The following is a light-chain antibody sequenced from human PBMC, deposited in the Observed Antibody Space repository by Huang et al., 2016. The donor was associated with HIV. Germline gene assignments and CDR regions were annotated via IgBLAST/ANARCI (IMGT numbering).Light chain of an antibody. CDR2: GAS. V-gene: IGKV1-5*03. J-gene: IGKJ1*01. CDR1: QNIGSW. CDR3: QQYAAYPWT. Sequence: DIQMTQSPSTLSASVRDRVTITCRASQNIGSWVAWYQQNPGTPPKVVIYGASSLESGVPARFSGSGSGTEFSLSINNLEPDDFAIYYCQQYAAYPWTFGQGTKVEIK.